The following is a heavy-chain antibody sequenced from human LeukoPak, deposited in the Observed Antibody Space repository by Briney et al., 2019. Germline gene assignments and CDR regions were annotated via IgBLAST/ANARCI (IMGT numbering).Heavy chain of an antibody. V-gene: IGHV4-39*01. CDR3: ARQYYYDSGGLSPGAFHI. CDR1: GFTFSSYG. D-gene: IGHD3-22*01. Sequence: LRLSCAASGFTFSSYGMHWVRQAPGKGLEWIGSIYYSGGTYYNPSHKSRVTISVDTSKTQFPLRLSSVTAADTAVYYCARQYYYDSGGLSPGAFHIWGQGTMVTVSS. CDR2: IYYSGGT. J-gene: IGHJ3*02.